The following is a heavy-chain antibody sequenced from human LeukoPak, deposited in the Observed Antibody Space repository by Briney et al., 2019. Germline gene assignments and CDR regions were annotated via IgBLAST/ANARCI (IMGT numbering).Heavy chain of an antibody. CDR3: ARDRDYAFDI. Sequence: PGGSLRLSCAASGFTFSSFSITWVRQAPGKGLEWVSYISWSSSGTISYADSVKGRFTISRDDAKNSLYLQMNSLRAEDTAVYYCARDRDYAFDIWGQGTMVSVSS. CDR2: ISWSSSGTI. J-gene: IGHJ3*02. CDR1: GFTFSSFS. V-gene: IGHV3-48*04. D-gene: IGHD5-24*01.